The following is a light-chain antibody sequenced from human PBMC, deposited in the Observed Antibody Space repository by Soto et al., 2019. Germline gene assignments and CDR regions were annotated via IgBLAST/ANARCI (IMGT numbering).Light chain of an antibody. CDR1: SSDIGDNT. V-gene: IGLV1-44*01. CDR3: ATWDVSLNSRV. Sequence: QSVLPQPPSTSGTPGPRVTISCSGSSSDIGDNTLNWYQQLPGPAPKLLIYNDDRRPSGVPDRFSGSKSGTSASLAISGLQSEDEADYYCATWDVSLNSRVFGGGTKLTVL. CDR2: NDD. J-gene: IGLJ3*02.